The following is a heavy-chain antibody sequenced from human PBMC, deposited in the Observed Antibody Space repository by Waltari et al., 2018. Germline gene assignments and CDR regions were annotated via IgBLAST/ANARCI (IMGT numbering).Heavy chain of an antibody. V-gene: IGHV4-59*01. Sequence: QVQLQESGPGLVKPSETLSLTCTVSGGSISSYYWSWTRQPPGKGLVWIGYIYYSGSTNYNPSLKSRVTISVDTSKNQFSLKLSSVTAADTAVYYCARALGGRGPFDYWGQGTLVTVSS. CDR2: IYYSGST. J-gene: IGHJ4*02. CDR1: GGSISSYY. CDR3: ARALGGRGPFDY.